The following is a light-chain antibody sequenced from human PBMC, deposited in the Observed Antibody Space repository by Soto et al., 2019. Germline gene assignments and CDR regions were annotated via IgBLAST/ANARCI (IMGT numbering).Light chain of an antibody. CDR1: QGISTY. CDR3: QQSYTTTWT. CDR2: AAS. V-gene: IGKV1-39*01. J-gene: IGKJ1*01. Sequence: DIQMTQSPSSLSASVGDRVTITCRASQGISTYLNWYQQRPGKAPKLLIYAASSFQSGVPSRFSGSGSETHFTLTISSLQHEDVATYSCQQSYTTTWTFGQGTKVEIK.